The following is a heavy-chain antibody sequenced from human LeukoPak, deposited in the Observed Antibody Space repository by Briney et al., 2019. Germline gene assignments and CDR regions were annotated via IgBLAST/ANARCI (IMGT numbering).Heavy chain of an antibody. J-gene: IGHJ6*02. CDR1: GGSISSYY. Sequence: SETLSLTCTVSGGSISSYYWSWIRQPPGKGLEWIGEINHSGSTNYNPSLKSRVTISVDTSKNQFSLKLSSVTAADTAVYYCARASPPGIAAAGTAVYYGMDVWGQGTTVTVSS. CDR3: ARASPPGIAAAGTAVYYGMDV. V-gene: IGHV4-34*01. D-gene: IGHD6-13*01. CDR2: INHSGST.